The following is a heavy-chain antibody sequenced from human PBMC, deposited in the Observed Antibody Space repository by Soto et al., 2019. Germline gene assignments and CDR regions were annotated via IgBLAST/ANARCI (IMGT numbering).Heavy chain of an antibody. CDR1: GFTFSSYA. Sequence: LSLTCAASGFTFSSYAMHWVRQAPGKGLEWVAVISYDGSNKYYADSVKGRFTISRDNSKNTLYLQMNSLRAEDTAVYYCARDTLLYCSGGSCDGMDVWGQGTTVTVSS. CDR2: ISYDGSNK. D-gene: IGHD2-15*01. CDR3: ARDTLLYCSGGSCDGMDV. V-gene: IGHV3-30-3*01. J-gene: IGHJ6*02.